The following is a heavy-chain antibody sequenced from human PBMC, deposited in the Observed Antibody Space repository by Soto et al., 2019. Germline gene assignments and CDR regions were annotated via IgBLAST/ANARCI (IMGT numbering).Heavy chain of an antibody. CDR2: ISGSGGNT. Sequence: EVQLLESGGGLVQPGGSLRLSCAVSGFTFSSYAMSWVRQAPGKGLAWVSAISGSGGNTYYADSVKGRFTISRGNSKNTLYLQMNSLRAEDTAVYYCAKEDDGSAYYAYFQHWGQGTPVTVSS. CDR1: GFTFSSYA. D-gene: IGHD3-22*01. CDR3: AKEDDGSAYYAYFQH. J-gene: IGHJ1*01. V-gene: IGHV3-23*01.